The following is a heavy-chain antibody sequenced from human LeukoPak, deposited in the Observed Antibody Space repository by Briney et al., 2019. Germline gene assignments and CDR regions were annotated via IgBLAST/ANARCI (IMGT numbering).Heavy chain of an antibody. Sequence: GGSLRLSCAASGFTFSTYGMQWVRQAPGKGLEWVAIISYDGSNRYYADSVKGRFTISRDNSKNSLYLQMNNLRAEDTAVYYCAREPSGYNNGYVDYWGQGTLVTVSS. CDR3: AREPSGYNNGYVDY. D-gene: IGHD5-18*01. V-gene: IGHV3-30*03. J-gene: IGHJ4*02. CDR1: GFTFSTYG. CDR2: ISYDGSNR.